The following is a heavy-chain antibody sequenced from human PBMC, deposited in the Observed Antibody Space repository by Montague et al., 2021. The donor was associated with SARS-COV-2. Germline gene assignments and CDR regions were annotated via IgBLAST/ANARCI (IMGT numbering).Heavy chain of an antibody. Sequence: SLRLSCAASGFTFSSYSMNWVRQAPGKGLEWVSSISSSSYIYYADSVTGRFTVSRDNAKNSLYLQMNGLRAEDTAVYYCARDDFRIAAAVFDYWGQGTLVTVSS. J-gene: IGHJ4*02. CDR2: ISSSSYI. CDR3: ARDDFRIAAAVFDY. D-gene: IGHD6-13*01. CDR1: GFTFSSYS. V-gene: IGHV3-21*01.